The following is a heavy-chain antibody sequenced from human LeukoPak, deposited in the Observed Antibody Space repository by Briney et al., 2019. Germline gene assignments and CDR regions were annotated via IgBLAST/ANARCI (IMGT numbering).Heavy chain of an antibody. D-gene: IGHD3-10*01. CDR2: IYYSGST. Sequence: SETLSLTCAVSGGSISSGGYSWSWIRQPPGKGLEWIGYIYYSGSTYYNPSLKSRVTISVDTSKNQFSLKLRSVTAADTAVYYCARRLGGSGSYYYWGQGTLVTVSS. CDR3: ARRLGGSGSYYY. V-gene: IGHV4-30-2*03. J-gene: IGHJ4*02. CDR1: GGSISSGGYS.